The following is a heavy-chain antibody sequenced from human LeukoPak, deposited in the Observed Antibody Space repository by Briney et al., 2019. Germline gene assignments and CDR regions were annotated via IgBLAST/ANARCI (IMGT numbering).Heavy chain of an antibody. CDR2: ISWDGGST. D-gene: IGHD6-19*01. CDR3: AKGYSSGWYGDFDY. J-gene: IGHJ4*02. Sequence: GGSLRLSCAASGFTFSSYEMNWVRQAPGKGLEWVSLISWDGGSTYYADSVKGRFTISRDNSKNSLYLQMNSLRTEDTALYYCAKGYSSGWYGDFDYWGQGTLVTVSS. CDR1: GFTFSSYE. V-gene: IGHV3-43*01.